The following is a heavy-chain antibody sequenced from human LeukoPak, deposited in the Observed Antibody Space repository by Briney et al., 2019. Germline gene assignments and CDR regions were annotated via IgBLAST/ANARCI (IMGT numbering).Heavy chain of an antibody. Sequence: PSETLSLTCAVYGGSFSGYYWSWIRQPPGKGLEWIGEINHSGSTNYNPSLKSRVTISVDKSKNQFSLKLSSVTAADTAVYYCARVHSSSWYRRMDYFDYWGQGTLVTVSS. D-gene: IGHD6-13*01. CDR2: INHSGST. CDR3: ARVHSSSWYRRMDYFDY. CDR1: GGSFSGYY. V-gene: IGHV4-34*01. J-gene: IGHJ4*02.